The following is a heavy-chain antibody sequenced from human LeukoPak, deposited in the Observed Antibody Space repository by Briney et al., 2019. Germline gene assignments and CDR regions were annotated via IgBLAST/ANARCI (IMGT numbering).Heavy chain of an antibody. J-gene: IGHJ4*02. Sequence: GGSLRLSCAASGFTFSSYGMSWVRQAPGKGLEWVSGISGSGGSTNYADSVKGRFTISRDKSKSTLYLQMNSLRAEDTAVYYCARVGEAHYDSSGYYRIPYYFDYWGQGTLVTVSS. V-gene: IGHV3-23*01. CDR3: ARVGEAHYDSSGYYRIPYYFDY. D-gene: IGHD3-22*01. CDR1: GFTFSSYG. CDR2: ISGSGGST.